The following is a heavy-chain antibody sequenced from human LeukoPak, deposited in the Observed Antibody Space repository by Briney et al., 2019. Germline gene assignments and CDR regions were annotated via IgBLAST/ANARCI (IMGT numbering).Heavy chain of an antibody. CDR1: GGSLSSGSYY. Sequence: SQTLSLTCTVSGGSLSSGSYYWGWIRQPPGKGLEWIGSIYYSGSTYYNPSLKSRVTISVDTSKNQFSLKLSSVTAADTAVDYCARCPMTTVTSGARYYYYYYYMDVWGKGTTVTISS. V-gene: IGHV4-39*01. D-gene: IGHD4-17*01. CDR3: ARCPMTTVTSGARYYYYYYYMDV. J-gene: IGHJ6*03. CDR2: IYYSGST.